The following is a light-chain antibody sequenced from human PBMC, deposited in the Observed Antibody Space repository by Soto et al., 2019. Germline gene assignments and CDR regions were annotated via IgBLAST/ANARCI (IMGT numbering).Light chain of an antibody. J-gene: IGKJ4*01. CDR3: QQRSNWLPLT. CDR1: QSVSSY. Sequence: EIVLTQSPATLSLSPGERATLSCRASQSVSSYLAWYQQKPGQAPRLLIYDASNRATGIPARFSGSGSGTDFPLTISSLEPEDFGVYYCQQRSNWLPLTFGGGTKVEIK. CDR2: DAS. V-gene: IGKV3-11*01.